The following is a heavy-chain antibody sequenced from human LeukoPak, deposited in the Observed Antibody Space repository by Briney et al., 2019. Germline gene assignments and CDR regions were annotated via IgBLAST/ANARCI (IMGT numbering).Heavy chain of an antibody. D-gene: IGHD3-22*01. V-gene: IGHV3-74*01. CDR2: IKSDGKT. CDR3: ARAPSEVGGYYPEYFRH. J-gene: IGHJ1*01. Sequence: GGSLRLSCAASGFTFSRYWMHWVRHAPGKGLVWVSRIKSDGKTNYADSGKGRFTISRDNAKNTVSLQMDSLRAEDAGVYYCARAPSEVGGYYPEYFRHWGQGTLVTVSS. CDR1: GFTFSRYW.